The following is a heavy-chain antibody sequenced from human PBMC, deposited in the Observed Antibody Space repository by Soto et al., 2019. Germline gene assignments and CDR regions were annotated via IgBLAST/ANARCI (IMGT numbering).Heavy chain of an antibody. J-gene: IGHJ4*02. Sequence: SETLSLTCAVSGYSISGSTNWWGWIRQPPGKRLEWIGYIYSSGSTYYNPSLRSRVTMSVDTSSNQFSLKLSSVTAVDTAVYYCALASVTADWGFDFWGPGTLVTVS. V-gene: IGHV4-28*01. CDR3: ALASVTADWGFDF. D-gene: IGHD2-21*02. CDR2: IYSSGST. CDR1: GYSISGSTNW.